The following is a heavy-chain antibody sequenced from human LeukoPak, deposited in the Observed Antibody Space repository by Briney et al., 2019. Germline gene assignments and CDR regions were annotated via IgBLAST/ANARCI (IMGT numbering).Heavy chain of an antibody. CDR1: GGSFSGYY. V-gene: IGHV4-34*01. CDR3: ARDVAGIAAAGTYWFDP. D-gene: IGHD6-13*01. Sequence: SETLSLTCAVYGGSFSGYYWSWIRQPPGKGLEWIGEINHSGSTNYNPSLKSRVTISVDTSKNQFSLKLSSVTAADTAVYYCARDVAGIAAAGTYWFDPWGQGTLVTVSS. CDR2: INHSGST. J-gene: IGHJ5*02.